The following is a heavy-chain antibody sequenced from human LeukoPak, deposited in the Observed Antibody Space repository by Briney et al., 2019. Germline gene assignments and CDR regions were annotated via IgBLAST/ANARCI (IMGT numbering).Heavy chain of an antibody. CDR2: IYSGGST. V-gene: IGHV3-53*01. J-gene: IGHJ4*02. CDR1: GFTVSSNY. Sequence: GGSLRLSCAASGFTVSSNYMSWVRQAPGKGLEWVSVIYSGGSTYYADSVKGRLTISRDNSKNTLYLQMNSLRAEDTAVYYCARATASFEDYWGQGTLVTVSS. CDR3: ARATASFEDY. D-gene: IGHD4-17*01.